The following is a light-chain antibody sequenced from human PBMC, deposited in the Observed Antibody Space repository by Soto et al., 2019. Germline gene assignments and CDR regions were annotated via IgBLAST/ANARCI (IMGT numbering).Light chain of an antibody. V-gene: IGKV1-39*01. CDR1: QSISSY. Sequence: DIQMTQSPSSLSAYVGDRLTITCRASQSISSYLNWYQQKPGKAPKLLIYAASSLQSGVPSRFSGSVSGTDFTLTISSLQPEDFATYYCQQSYSTPLTFGGGTKVEIK. CDR3: QQSYSTPLT. CDR2: AAS. J-gene: IGKJ4*01.